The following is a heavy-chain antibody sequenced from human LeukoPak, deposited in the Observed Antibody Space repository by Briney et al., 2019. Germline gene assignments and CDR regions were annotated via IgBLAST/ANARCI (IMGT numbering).Heavy chain of an antibody. Sequence: GGSLRLSCAASGFTFRSYGMHWVRQAPGKGLEWVAGIWYDGSNKYYTDSVKGRFTISRDNSKNTLYLQVNSLRAEDTSLYYCAKDQRSTGYYLDYWGQGTLVTVS. V-gene: IGHV3-33*06. CDR3: AKDQRSTGYYLDY. D-gene: IGHD3-22*01. J-gene: IGHJ4*02. CDR1: GFTFRSYG. CDR2: IWYDGSNK.